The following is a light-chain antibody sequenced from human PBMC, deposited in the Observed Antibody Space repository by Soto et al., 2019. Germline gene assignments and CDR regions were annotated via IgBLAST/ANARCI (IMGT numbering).Light chain of an antibody. CDR3: LQYNSYSRGT. CDR1: QDIDNW. V-gene: IGKV1-5*03. Sequence: DIQMTQSPSTLSASVGDRVTITCRASQDIDNWLAWYQQKPGKVPRLLIYTASTLENRVPSRFSGSGTGTEFTLTISSLQPDDFATYYCLQYNSYSRGTFGQGTQVDIK. J-gene: IGKJ1*01. CDR2: TAS.